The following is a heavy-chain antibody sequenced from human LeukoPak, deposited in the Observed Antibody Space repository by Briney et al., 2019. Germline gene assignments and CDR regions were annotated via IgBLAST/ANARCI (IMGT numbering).Heavy chain of an antibody. J-gene: IGHJ4*02. V-gene: IGHV1-69*04. D-gene: IGHD2-15*01. CDR2: IIPILGIA. Sequence: SVTVSCKASGGTFSSYAISWVRQAPGQGLEWMGRIIPILGIANYAQKFQGRVTITADKSTSTAYMELSSLRSEDTAVYYCARDNCSGGSCFDYWGQGTLVTVSS. CDR3: ARDNCSGGSCFDY. CDR1: GGTFSSYA.